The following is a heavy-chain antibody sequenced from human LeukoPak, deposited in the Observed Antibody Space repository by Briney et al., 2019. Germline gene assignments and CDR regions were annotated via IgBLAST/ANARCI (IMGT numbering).Heavy chain of an antibody. Sequence: PSETLSLTCTVSGGSLSRYYWSWIRQPPGQGLEWIGYIYYSASTNYNPSLKSRVSISVDTSKHQFSLKLSSVTAADTAVYYCARVGLRSAYYPFDYWGQGTLVTVSS. CDR2: IYYSAST. J-gene: IGHJ4*02. CDR1: GGSLSRYY. D-gene: IGHD3-3*01. CDR3: ARVGLRSAYYPFDY. V-gene: IGHV4-59*01.